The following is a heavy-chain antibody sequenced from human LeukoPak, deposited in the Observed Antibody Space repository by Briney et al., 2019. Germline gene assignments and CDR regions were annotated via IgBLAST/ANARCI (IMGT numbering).Heavy chain of an antibody. Sequence: GGSLRLSCAASGFTFSSYSMNWVRQDPGKGLEWVSYISSISSYIYYADSVKGRFTNSRDNAKNSLYLQMNSLRAEDTAVYYCARGITIFGVVIIRTRYYFDYWGQGTLVTVSS. CDR2: ISSISSYI. J-gene: IGHJ4*02. CDR1: GFTFSSYS. V-gene: IGHV3-21*01. D-gene: IGHD3-3*01. CDR3: ARGITIFGVVIIRTRYYFDY.